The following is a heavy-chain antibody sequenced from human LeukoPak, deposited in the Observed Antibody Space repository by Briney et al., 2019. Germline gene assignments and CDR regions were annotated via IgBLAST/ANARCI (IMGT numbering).Heavy chain of an antibody. Sequence: GGSLGLSCAVSGFTFSNYWMSWVRQAPGKGLEWVANIKQDGSEKNYVDSVKGRFTISRDNAKNSLYLQMNSLRAEDTAVYYCARHRLGSGILADYWGQGTLVTVSS. CDR3: ARHRLGSGILADY. J-gene: IGHJ4*02. D-gene: IGHD3-10*01. V-gene: IGHV3-7*01. CDR2: IKQDGSEK. CDR1: GFTFSNYW.